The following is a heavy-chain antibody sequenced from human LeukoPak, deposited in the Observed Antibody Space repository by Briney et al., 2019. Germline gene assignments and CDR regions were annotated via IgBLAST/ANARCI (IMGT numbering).Heavy chain of an antibody. CDR1: GYSFTSYW. Sequence: GESLKISCKGSGYSFTSYWIGWVRQMPGKGLEWMGIIYPGDSDTRYSPSFQGQVTISADKSISTAYLQWSSLKASDTAMYYCARSYSSSFPPPPIWGQGTLVTVSS. V-gene: IGHV5-51*01. J-gene: IGHJ4*02. CDR2: IYPGDSDT. CDR3: ARSYSSSFPPPPI. D-gene: IGHD6-6*01.